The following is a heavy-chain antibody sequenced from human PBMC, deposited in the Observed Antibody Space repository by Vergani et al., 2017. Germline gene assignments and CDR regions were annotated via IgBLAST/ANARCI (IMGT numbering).Heavy chain of an antibody. Sequence: QVQLVQSGAEVKKPGASVKVSCKASGYTFTNYGFSWVRQAPGQGLEWMGWINAGNGNTKYSQKFQGRVTITRDTSASSVYMELSSLRSEDTAVYFCARNLVGGADYWGQGTLVTVSS. CDR3: ARNLVGGADY. J-gene: IGHJ4*02. D-gene: IGHD2-8*02. CDR1: GYTFTNYG. CDR2: INAGNGNT. V-gene: IGHV1-18*01.